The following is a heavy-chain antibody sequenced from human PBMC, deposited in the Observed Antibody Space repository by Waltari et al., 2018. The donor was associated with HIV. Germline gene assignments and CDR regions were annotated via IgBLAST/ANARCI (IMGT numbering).Heavy chain of an antibody. D-gene: IGHD2-2*01. Sequence: QVQLQESGPGLVKPSETLSLTCTVSGGSVSNYYWSWIRQSAGKGLELLGRIYSDASTNFTPSLQSRVALSVDTSKNQLSLRLSSVTAADTAVYYCVRDNPALYCSSTSCYGHHFYGMDVWGQGTTVTVSS. CDR2: IYSDAST. CDR3: VRDNPALYCSSTSCYGHHFYGMDV. J-gene: IGHJ6*02. V-gene: IGHV4-4*07. CDR1: GGSVSNYY.